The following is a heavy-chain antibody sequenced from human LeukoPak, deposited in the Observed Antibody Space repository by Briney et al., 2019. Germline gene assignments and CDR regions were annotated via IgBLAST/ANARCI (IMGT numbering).Heavy chain of an antibody. J-gene: IGHJ4*02. D-gene: IGHD7-27*01. CDR3: ARDRNWGKEEYFDY. V-gene: IGHV1-46*01. Sequence: AAAKVSCKASGYTFGSYYMHWVRQAPGQGLEWVGIINPSVGNTNYAQKFQDRVTMSRDTSTSTVYMELSSLRSEDTAVYYCARDRNWGKEEYFDYWGQGTLV. CDR2: INPSVGNT. CDR1: GYTFGSYY.